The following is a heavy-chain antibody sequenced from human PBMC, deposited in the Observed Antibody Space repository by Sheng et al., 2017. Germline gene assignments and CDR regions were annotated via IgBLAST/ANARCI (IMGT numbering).Heavy chain of an antibody. CDR1: GFSLSTSGVG. Sequence: QITLKESGPTLVKPTQTLTLTCTFSGFSLSTSGVGVGWIRQPPGKALEWLALIYWDDDKRYSPSLKSRLTITKDTSKNQVVLTMTNMDPVDTATYYCAHRGYSYGTKKGEWYFDLWAVAPWSLSPQ. CDR3: AHRGYSYGTKKGEWYFDL. D-gene: IGHD5-18*01. V-gene: IGHV2-5*02. J-gene: IGHJ2*01. CDR2: IYWDDDK.